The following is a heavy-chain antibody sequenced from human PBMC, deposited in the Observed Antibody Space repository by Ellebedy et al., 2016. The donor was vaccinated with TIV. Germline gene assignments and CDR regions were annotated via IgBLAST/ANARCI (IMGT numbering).Heavy chain of an antibody. CDR3: ARGDKYYYDSSGYYYTY. V-gene: IGHV1-46*01. CDR2: INPSGGSS. Sequence: ASVKVSCKASGYTFTDYDINWVRQAPGQGLEWMGIINPSGGSSNYAQKFQGRVTMTRDTSTSTVYMELSSLRSEDTAVYYCARGDKYYYDSSGYYYTYWGQGTLVTVSS. D-gene: IGHD3-22*01. CDR1: GYTFTDYD. J-gene: IGHJ4*02.